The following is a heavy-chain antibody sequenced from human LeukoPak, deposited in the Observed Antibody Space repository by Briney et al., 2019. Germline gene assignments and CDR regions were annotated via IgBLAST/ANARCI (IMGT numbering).Heavy chain of an antibody. D-gene: IGHD2-2*02. J-gene: IGHJ5*02. CDR1: GFTFSDYY. V-gene: IGHV3-11*01. CDR3: ARGGYCSSTSCYRTNWFDP. CDR2: ISSSGSTI. Sequence: GRSLRLSCAASGFTFSDYYMSWIRQAPGKGLEWVSYISSSGSTIYYADSVKGRFTISRDNAKNSLYLQMNSLRAEDTAVYYCARGGYCSSTSCYRTNWFDPWGQGTLVTVSS.